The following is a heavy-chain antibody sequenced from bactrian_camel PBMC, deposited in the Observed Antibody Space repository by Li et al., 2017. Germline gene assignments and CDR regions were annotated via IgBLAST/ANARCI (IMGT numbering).Heavy chain of an antibody. Sequence: HVQLVESGGGSVQAGGSLKLSCLVPRDTWRRFPNLRLAWFRQTPGQEREGVAAIFSGGSYTYYADWVKGRFTMSQDSAKRSLYLEMNSLKADDSARYYCASRFCPGTAVGGPPLNADWTFAFWGQGTQVTVS. V-gene: IGHV3S1*01. CDR2: IFSGGSYT. J-gene: IGHJ6*01. CDR1: RDTWRRFP. D-gene: IGHD6*01. CDR3: ASRFCPGTAVGGPPLNADWTFAF.